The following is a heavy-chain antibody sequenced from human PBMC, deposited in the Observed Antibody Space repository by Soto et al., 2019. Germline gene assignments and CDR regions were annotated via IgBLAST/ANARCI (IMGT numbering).Heavy chain of an antibody. D-gene: IGHD6-6*01. CDR3: ARDRRHIAARSHYYYYGMDV. Sequence: QVQLQQWGAGLLKPSETLSLTCAVYGGSFSGHYWSWIRQPPGKGLEWIGEINHTGSTNQNPSLKSRLTISVDTSKNQFSLKLSSVTAADTAVYYCARDRRHIAARSHYYYYGMDVWGQGTTVTVSS. V-gene: IGHV4-34*01. J-gene: IGHJ6*02. CDR2: INHTGST. CDR1: GGSFSGHY.